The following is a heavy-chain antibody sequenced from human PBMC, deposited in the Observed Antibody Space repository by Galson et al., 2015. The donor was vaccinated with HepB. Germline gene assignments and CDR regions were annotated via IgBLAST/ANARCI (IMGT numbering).Heavy chain of an antibody. J-gene: IGHJ4*02. D-gene: IGHD3-22*01. V-gene: IGHV7-4-1*02. Sequence: SVKVSCKASGYIFSNNAMNWVRQAPGQGLEWMGWINTNTGNPTYAQGFSGRFVFSLDTSVTTAYLQISSLKAEDTAVYYCARGPDYYFDSSGYYDFDYWGQGSLVTVSS. CDR1: GYIFSNNA. CDR2: INTNTGNP. CDR3: ARGPDYYFDSSGYYDFDY.